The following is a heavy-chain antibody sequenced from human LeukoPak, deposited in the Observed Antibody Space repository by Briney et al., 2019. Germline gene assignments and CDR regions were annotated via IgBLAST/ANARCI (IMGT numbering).Heavy chain of an antibody. CDR2: IQYSGGT. J-gene: IGHJ4*02. Sequence: SETLSLTCTVSGGSISTYYWSWIRQPPGKGLEWIGYIQYSGGTNYNPSLKSRVTISLDTSKNQFSLKLSSVTAADTAVYYCARSHSYGRIDYWGQGTLVTVSS. CDR3: ARSHSYGRIDY. D-gene: IGHD5-18*01. CDR1: GGSISTYY. V-gene: IGHV4-59*12.